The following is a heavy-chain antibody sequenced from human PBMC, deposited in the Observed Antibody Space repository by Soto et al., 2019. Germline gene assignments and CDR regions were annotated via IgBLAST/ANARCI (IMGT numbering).Heavy chain of an antibody. Sequence: XGSLTLTCAASGFTFSRYSMNWARPTPGKGLEWVSSISSSSSYIYYADSVEGRFTISRDNAKNSLYLQMNSLRAEDTAVYYCARDWALMRGTPSGMDVWGQGTTVTVSS. D-gene: IGHD2-15*01. V-gene: IGHV3-21*01. CDR3: ARDWALMRGTPSGMDV. CDR1: GFTFSRYS. CDR2: ISSSSSYI. J-gene: IGHJ6*02.